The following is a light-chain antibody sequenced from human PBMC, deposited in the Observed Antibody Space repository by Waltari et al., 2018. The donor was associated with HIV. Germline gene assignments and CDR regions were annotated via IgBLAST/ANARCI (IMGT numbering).Light chain of an antibody. CDR1: NRDDGCYKY. CDR2: HVN. CDR3: ASYAGSNDNVV. J-gene: IGLJ2*01. V-gene: IGLV2-8*01. Sequence: QSALTQPPSASGSPGQSVPISCTGTNRDDGCYKYVSWYHHHPGKAPQLMISHVNQRPSGVPDRFFGSKSGDTASLTVSALQGEDEAEYYCASYAGSNDNVVFGGGTKLTVL.